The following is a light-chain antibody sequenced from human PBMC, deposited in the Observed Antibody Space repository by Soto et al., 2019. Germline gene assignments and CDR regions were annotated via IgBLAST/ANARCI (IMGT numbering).Light chain of an antibody. CDR1: QSVSNNY. V-gene: IGKV3-20*01. CDR2: GAS. J-gene: IGKJ1*01. CDR3: QQDGSSGT. Sequence: EIVLTQSPGTLSLSAEERATLSCRASQSVSNNYLAWYQQKPGQAPRLLIYGASNRATGIPDRFSGSGSGTDFTLSISRLEPEDFAVYYCQQDGSSGTFGQGTKVDI.